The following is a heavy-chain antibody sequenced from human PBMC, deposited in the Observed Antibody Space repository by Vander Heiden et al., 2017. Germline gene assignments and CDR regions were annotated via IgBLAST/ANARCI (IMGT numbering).Heavy chain of an antibody. V-gene: IGHV4-31*03. J-gene: IGHJ4*02. CDR2: IYYSGRT. CDR3: ARVCSGGRCYYFDY. D-gene: IGHD2-15*01. CDR1: GGSISSGGYY. Sequence: QVQLQESAPALVTPPKTLSSSCTVSGGSISSGGYYWSWLRQHPGKGFVWIGYIYYSGRTYYNPALKSRVTISVDTSKNQLSQKLRSVTAADTAVYYYARVCSGGRCYYFDYWGQVTLVTVSS.